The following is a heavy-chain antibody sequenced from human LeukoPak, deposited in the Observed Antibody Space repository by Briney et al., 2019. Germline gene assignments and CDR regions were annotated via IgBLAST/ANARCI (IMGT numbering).Heavy chain of an antibody. CDR1: GYTFTSYG. D-gene: IGHD1-26*01. CDR3: ARAVGATGLYYMDV. CDR2: IGAYNGNT. J-gene: IGHJ6*03. Sequence: ASVKVSCKASGYTFTSYGISWVRQAPGQGLEWMGWIGAYNGNTNYAQKLQGRVTMTTDTSTSTAYMELRSLRSDDTAVYYCARAVGATGLYYMDVWGKGTTVTVSS. V-gene: IGHV1-18*01.